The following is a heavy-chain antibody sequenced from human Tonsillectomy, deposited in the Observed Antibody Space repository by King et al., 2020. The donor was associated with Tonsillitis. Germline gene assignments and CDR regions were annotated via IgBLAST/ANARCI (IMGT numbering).Heavy chain of an antibody. Sequence: VQLVESGGGLVKPGGSLRLSCAASGFTFSSYSMNWVRQAPGKGLEWVSSISSSSSYIYYADSVKGRFTISRDNAKHSLYLQMNSLRAEDTAVYYCARDRIQYNWFDPWGQETLVTVSS. CDR1: GFTFSSYS. V-gene: IGHV3-21*01. CDR2: ISSSSSYI. CDR3: ARDRIQYNWFDP. D-gene: IGHD5-24*01. J-gene: IGHJ5*02.